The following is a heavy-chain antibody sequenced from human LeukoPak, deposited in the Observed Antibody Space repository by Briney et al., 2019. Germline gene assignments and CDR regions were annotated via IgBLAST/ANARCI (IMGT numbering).Heavy chain of an antibody. V-gene: IGHV3-48*02. Sequence: VQPGGSLRLSCAASGFTFDDYAMNWVRQAPGKGLEWVSYISGSSRNIYYPDSVRGRFTISRDNAKNSLYLQMNSLRDEDTAVYYCARDGAAHCGGDCYSGAFDIWGQGTMVTVSS. D-gene: IGHD2-21*02. J-gene: IGHJ3*02. CDR1: GFTFDDYA. CDR3: ARDGAAHCGGDCYSGAFDI. CDR2: ISGSSRNI.